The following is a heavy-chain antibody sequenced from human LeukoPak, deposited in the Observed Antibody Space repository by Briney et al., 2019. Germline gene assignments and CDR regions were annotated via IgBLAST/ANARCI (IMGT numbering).Heavy chain of an antibody. CDR3: AKAPGDSSGYSDY. D-gene: IGHD3-22*01. CDR1: GFTFSSYA. Sequence: PGGSLRLSCAASGFTFSSYAMSWVRQAPGKGLEWVSAISGSGGSTYYADSVKGRFTTSRDNSKNTLYLQMNSLRAEDTAVYYCAKAPGDSSGYSDYWGQGTLVTVSS. CDR2: ISGSGGST. V-gene: IGHV3-23*01. J-gene: IGHJ4*02.